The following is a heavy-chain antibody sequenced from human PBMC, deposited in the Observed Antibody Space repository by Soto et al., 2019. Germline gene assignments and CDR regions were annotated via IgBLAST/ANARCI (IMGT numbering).Heavy chain of an antibody. D-gene: IGHD1-1*01. V-gene: IGHV3-74*01. Sequence: GGSLRLSCAASGFTFSNYWMHWVHQPPGKGLVGVSRINTDGSRTDYADSVKGRFTISRDNAKNTLYLQMNSLRAEDTAVYYCVRPRGTGSSAFDIWGQGTMVTVSS. CDR2: INTDGSRT. J-gene: IGHJ3*02. CDR3: VRPRGTGSSAFDI. CDR1: GFTFSNYW.